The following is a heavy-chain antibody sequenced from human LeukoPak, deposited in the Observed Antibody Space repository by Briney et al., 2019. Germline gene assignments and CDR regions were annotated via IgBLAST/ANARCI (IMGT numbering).Heavy chain of an antibody. V-gene: IGHV3-21*01. CDR2: ISSSSTYI. D-gene: IGHD1-20*01. J-gene: IGHJ4*02. CDR3: ARVPYDWYGGYFDY. CDR1: GFTFSSYT. Sequence: PGGSLRLSCAASGFTFSSYTMNWVRQAPGKGLEWVSSISSSSTYIYYADSMKGRFTISRDNAKNSLYLQMNSLRAEDTAVYYCARVPYDWYGGYFDYWGQGTLVTVSS.